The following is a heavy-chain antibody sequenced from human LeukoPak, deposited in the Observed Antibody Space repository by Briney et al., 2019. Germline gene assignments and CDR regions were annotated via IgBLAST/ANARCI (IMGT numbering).Heavy chain of an antibody. D-gene: IGHD6-6*01. CDR1: GYSFNAYW. J-gene: IGHJ3*02. V-gene: IGHV5-51*01. CDR2: IYPGDSDT. CDR3: ARHYSSSSGDGFDI. Sequence: GESLKISCKASGYSFNAYWIGWVRQMPGKGLEWMGLIYPGDSDTRYSPSFQGQVTISADKSISTAYLQWGSLKASDTAMYYCARHYSSSSGDGFDIWGQGTMVTVSS.